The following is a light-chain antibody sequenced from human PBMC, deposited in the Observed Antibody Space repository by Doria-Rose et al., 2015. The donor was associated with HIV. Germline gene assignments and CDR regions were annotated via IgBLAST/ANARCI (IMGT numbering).Light chain of an antibody. J-gene: IGKJ5*01. CDR2: GAS. CDR3: HQYNNWPT. CDR1: QSVSTD. V-gene: IGKV3-15*01. Sequence: EIVLTQSPETLSVSPGESATLSCRASQSVSTDLAWYQHKPGQAPRLLIWGASTRATGIPARFSGSESGTEFTLTISSLQSEDFAIYFCHQYNNWPTFGQGTRLDIK.